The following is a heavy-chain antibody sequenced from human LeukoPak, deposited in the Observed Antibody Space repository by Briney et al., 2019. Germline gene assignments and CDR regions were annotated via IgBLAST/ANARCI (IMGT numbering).Heavy chain of an antibody. V-gene: IGHV3-33*01. D-gene: IGHD4-23*01. CDR3: AREALRWLDY. CDR1: GFTFSSYG. J-gene: IGHJ4*02. Sequence: PGGSLRLSCAASGFTFSSYGMHWVRQAPGKGLEWVAVIWDDGSNKYYADSVKGRFTIPRDNSKNTLYLQMNSLRAEDTAVYYCAREALRWLDYWRQGTLNTDSS. CDR2: IWDDGSNK.